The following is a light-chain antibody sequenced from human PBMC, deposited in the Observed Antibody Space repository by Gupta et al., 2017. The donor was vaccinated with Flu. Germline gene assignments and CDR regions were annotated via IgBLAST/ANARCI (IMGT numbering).Light chain of an antibody. CDR1: QSLVYSDGNSY. Sequence: DVVMTQSPVSLPVTLGRPASISCRSSQSLVYSDGNSYLSWFHQRPGQSPRRLIYKVSNRDSGVPDRFSGSGSATXFTLEIXRVEAEDVGVYYCRQGKYWPPTFGXGTKVEIK. CDR3: RQGKYWPPT. CDR2: KVS. J-gene: IGKJ4*01. V-gene: IGKV2-30*01.